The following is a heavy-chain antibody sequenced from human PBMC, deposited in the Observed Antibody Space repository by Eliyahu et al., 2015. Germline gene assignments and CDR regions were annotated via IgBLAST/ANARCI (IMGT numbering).Heavy chain of an antibody. D-gene: IGHD3-10*01. Sequence: QVQLQESGPGLVKPSXTLSLTCAXSGGSISSSNWWSWVRQPPGKGLEWXGEXYHSGSTNYNPSLKSRVTISVDKSKNQFSLKLSSVTAADTAVYYCARSTYGSGSYYADYWGQGTLVTVSS. CDR1: GGSISSSNW. CDR2: XYHSGST. CDR3: ARSTYGSGSYYADY. V-gene: IGHV4-4*02. J-gene: IGHJ4*02.